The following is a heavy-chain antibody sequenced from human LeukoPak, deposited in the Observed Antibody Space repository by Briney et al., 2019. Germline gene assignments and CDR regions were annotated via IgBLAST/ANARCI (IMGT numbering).Heavy chain of an antibody. D-gene: IGHD2-2*01. J-gene: IGHJ5*02. Sequence: PSQTLSLTCTVSGGSISSGSYYWSWIRQPAGKGLEWIGRIYTSGSTNYNPSLKSRVTTSVDTSKNQFSLKLSSVTAADTAVYYCARGGLGYCSSTSCYFSARTRKTHDNWFDPWGQGTLVTVPS. CDR1: GGSISSGSYY. V-gene: IGHV4-61*02. CDR2: IYTSGST. CDR3: ARGGLGYCSSTSCYFSARTRKTHDNWFDP.